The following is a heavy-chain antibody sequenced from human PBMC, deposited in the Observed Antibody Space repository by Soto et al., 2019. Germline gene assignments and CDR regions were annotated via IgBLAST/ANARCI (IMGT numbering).Heavy chain of an antibody. CDR3: ARRGKAAARHFDY. V-gene: IGHV4-39*01. J-gene: IGHJ4*02. CDR2: IYYSGNT. D-gene: IGHD6-13*01. Sequence: SETLSLTCTVSGGSISSSSYYWSWIRQPPGKGLEWIGCIYYSGNTYYSPSLKSRVTISADTSKNQFSLKLSSVTAADSAVYYCARRGKAAARHFDYWGQGTLVTVSS. CDR1: GGSISSSSYY.